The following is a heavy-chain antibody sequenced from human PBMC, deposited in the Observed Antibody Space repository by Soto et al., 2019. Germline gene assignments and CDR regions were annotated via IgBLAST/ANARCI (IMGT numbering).Heavy chain of an antibody. CDR1: GYSFTSYW. CDR3: AKSQSSGWFY. Sequence: PGESLKISCKGSGYSFTSYWIGWVRQMPGKGLEWVGFIYPADSNTRYSPSFEGQVTISVDKSIGTAYLQWSSLKASDTAIYYCAKSQSSGWFYWGQGALVTVSS. D-gene: IGHD6-19*01. J-gene: IGHJ4*02. V-gene: IGHV5-51*01. CDR2: IYPADSNT.